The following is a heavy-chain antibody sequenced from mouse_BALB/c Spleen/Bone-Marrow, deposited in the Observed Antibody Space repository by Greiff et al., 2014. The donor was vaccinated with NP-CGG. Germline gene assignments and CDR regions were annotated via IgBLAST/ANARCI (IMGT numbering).Heavy chain of an antibody. CDR2: INPYNDGT. Sequence: VQLQQSGPELVKPGASVKMSCKASGYTFTSYVMHWVKQKPGQSLEWIGYINPYNDGTKYNEKFKGKATLTSDKSSSTAYMELSSLTSEDSAVYYCARRQFITTAAWFAYWGQGTLVTVSA. CDR1: GYTFTSYV. J-gene: IGHJ3*01. CDR3: ARRQFITTAAWFAY. V-gene: IGHV1-14*01. D-gene: IGHD1-2*01.